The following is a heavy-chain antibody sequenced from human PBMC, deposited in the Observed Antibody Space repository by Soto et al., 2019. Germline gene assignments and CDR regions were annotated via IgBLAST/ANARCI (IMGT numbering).Heavy chain of an antibody. J-gene: IGHJ3*02. D-gene: IGHD2-2*01. CDR1: GFTFSSYS. CDR2: IRSSSSYI. Sequence: EVQPVESGGGLVKPVGSLRLSCAASGFTFSSYSRNWVRHAPGKGLEWVSSIRSSSSYIYYADSVKGRFTIARDNAKNSLYLQMNGMRAEDTAVYYCARAVYCSSTSCSGGNAFDIWGQGTMVTVSS. V-gene: IGHV3-21*01. CDR3: ARAVYCSSTSCSGGNAFDI.